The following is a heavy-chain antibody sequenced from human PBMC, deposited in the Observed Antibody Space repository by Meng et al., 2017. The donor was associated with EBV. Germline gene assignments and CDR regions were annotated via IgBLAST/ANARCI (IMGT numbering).Heavy chain of an antibody. D-gene: IGHD6-19*01. CDR3: ARPFPSWQSPRLDPFGA. CDR1: GDSISSFYY. Sequence: QLQLRESGPGQVXXXXXRXLTXTXSGDSISSFYYWGWIRQPPGRGLEWIGSVHYTGSTYYSPSLKSRVTVSVDTSKNQFSLRLTSVTAADTAVYYCARPFPSWQSPRLDPFGAWGQGTLVTVSS. CDR2: VHYTGST. V-gene: IGHV4-39*01. J-gene: IGHJ5*02.